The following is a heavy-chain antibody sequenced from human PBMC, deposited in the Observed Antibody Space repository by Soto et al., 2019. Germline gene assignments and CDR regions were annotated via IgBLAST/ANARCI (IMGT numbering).Heavy chain of an antibody. J-gene: IGHJ4*02. CDR2: INHSGST. V-gene: IGHV4-34*01. CDR1: GGSFSGYY. CDR3: ARPRGYFDY. Sequence: PSETLSLTCAVYGGSFSGYYWSWIRQPPGKGLEWIGEINHSGSTNYDPSLKSRVTISVDTSKNQFSLKLSSVTAADTAVYYCARPRGYFDYWGQGTLVTVSS. D-gene: IGHD3-10*01.